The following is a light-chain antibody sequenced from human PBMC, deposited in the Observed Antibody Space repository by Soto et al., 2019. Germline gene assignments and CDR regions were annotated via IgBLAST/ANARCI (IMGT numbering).Light chain of an antibody. CDR2: DAS. J-gene: IGKJ4*01. Sequence: ETVLTQSPATLSLSPGESATISCRASQSVSGYLAWYQQKPGQAPRLLIYDASNRVTGVPARFSGSGSGTAYTLTISSLEPEDFAVYYCQQRQNWPPLTFGGGTKVEI. CDR3: QQRQNWPPLT. V-gene: IGKV3-11*01. CDR1: QSVSGY.